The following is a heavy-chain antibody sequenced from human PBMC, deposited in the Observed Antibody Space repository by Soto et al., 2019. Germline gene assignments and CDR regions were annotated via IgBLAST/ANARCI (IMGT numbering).Heavy chain of an antibody. V-gene: IGHV1-18*01. Sequence: ASVKVSCKASGYTFTSYGISWVRQAPGQGLEWMGWISAYNGNTNYAQKLQGRVTMTTDTSTGTAYMELRSLRSDDTAVYYCARDEGMTTVVTPDYYYYGMDVWGQGTTVTVSS. CDR3: ARDEGMTTVVTPDYYYYGMDV. D-gene: IGHD4-17*01. CDR2: ISAYNGNT. J-gene: IGHJ6*02. CDR1: GYTFTSYG.